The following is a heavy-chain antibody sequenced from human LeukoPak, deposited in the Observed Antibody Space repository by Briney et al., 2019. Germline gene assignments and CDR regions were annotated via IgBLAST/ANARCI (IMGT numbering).Heavy chain of an antibody. CDR3: ARQDALGTMVPLNFDY. CDR2: IYFSGTT. Sequence: SETLSLTCTISGGSISSTSYYWGWIRQPPGKGLEWIGSIYFSGTTYYTSSLKSRFTLSVDTSKNQFSLKLCSVTAADTAIYYCARQDALGTMVPLNFDYWGQGTLVTVSS. J-gene: IGHJ4*02. CDR1: GGSISSTSYY. V-gene: IGHV4-39*01. D-gene: IGHD4/OR15-4a*01.